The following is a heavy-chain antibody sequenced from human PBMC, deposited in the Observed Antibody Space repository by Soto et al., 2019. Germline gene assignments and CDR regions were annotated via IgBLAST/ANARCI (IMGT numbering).Heavy chain of an antibody. V-gene: IGHV3-30-3*01. D-gene: IGHD5-18*01. CDR3: ARDFSSYGYLGILDY. J-gene: IGHJ4*02. CDR2: ISYDGSNK. CDR1: GFTFSSYA. Sequence: PGGSLRLSCAASGFTFSSYAMHWVRRAPGKGLEWVAVISYDGSNKYYADSVKGRFTISRDNSKNTLYLQMNSLRAEDTAVYYCARDFSSYGYLGILDYWGQGTLVTVSS.